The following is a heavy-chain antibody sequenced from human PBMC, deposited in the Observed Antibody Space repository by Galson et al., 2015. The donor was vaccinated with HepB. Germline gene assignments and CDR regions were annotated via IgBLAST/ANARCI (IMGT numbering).Heavy chain of an antibody. D-gene: IGHD6-13*01. Sequence: SLRLSCAASGFTFNSYAMHWVRQAPGKGLDWVAFISYDGTNKNYADSVKGRLTISRDNAKNSLYLQMNSLRAEDTAVYYCARDLFVSLSYSSSFWFDPWGQGTLVTVSS. V-gene: IGHV3-30*04. CDR3: ARDLFVSLSYSSSFWFDP. CDR2: ISYDGTNK. J-gene: IGHJ5*02. CDR1: GFTFNSYA.